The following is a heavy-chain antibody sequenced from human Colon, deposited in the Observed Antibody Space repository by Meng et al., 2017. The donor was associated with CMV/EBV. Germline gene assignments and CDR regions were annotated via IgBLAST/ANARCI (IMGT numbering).Heavy chain of an antibody. Sequence: HVQLVQSGAEVKKPSASVQVSCKTSGYTFTNFGISWVRQAPGQGLEWMAYISPYNGDTNYAQRFQGRVALTTDTSTSTVYMELGSLTSDDTAMYYCARELARGGYWGQGTLVTVSS. CDR3: ARELARGGY. V-gene: IGHV1-18*01. J-gene: IGHJ4*02. CDR2: ISPYNGDT. CDR1: GYTFTNFG.